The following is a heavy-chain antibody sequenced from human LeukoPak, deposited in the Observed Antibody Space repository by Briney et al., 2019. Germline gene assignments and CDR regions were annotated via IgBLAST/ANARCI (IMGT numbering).Heavy chain of an antibody. J-gene: IGHJ6*02. V-gene: IGHV1-69*02. D-gene: IGHD6-13*01. CDR2: IIPILGIA. Sequence: SVKVSCKASGGTFSSYTISWVRQAPGQGLEWMGRIIPILGIANYAQKFQGRVTITADKSTSTAYMELSSLRSEDTAVYYCTSLSSSLLGYYYYGMDVWGQGTTVTVSS. CDR1: GGTFSSYT. CDR3: TSLSSSLLGYYYYGMDV.